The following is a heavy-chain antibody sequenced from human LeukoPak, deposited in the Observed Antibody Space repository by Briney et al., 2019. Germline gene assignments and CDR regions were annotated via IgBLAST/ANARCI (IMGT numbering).Heavy chain of an antibody. D-gene: IGHD3-16*02. CDR3: ASFVRAADAFDI. Sequence: PSETLSLTCAVYGGSFSGYYWSWIRQPPGKGLEWIGEINHSGSTNYNPSLKSRVTISVDTSKNQFSLKLSPVTAADTAVYYCASFVRAADAFDIWGQGTMVTVSS. CDR1: GGSFSGYY. V-gene: IGHV4-34*01. J-gene: IGHJ3*02. CDR2: INHSGST.